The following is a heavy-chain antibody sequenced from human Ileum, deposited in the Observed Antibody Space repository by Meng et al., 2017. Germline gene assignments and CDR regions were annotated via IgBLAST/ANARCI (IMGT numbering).Heavy chain of an antibody. D-gene: IGHD3-22*01. CDR2: IYYRGGA. J-gene: IGHJ5*02. CDR1: GGSMRSGDNY. V-gene: IGHV4-30-4*01. Sequence: QVQLQESGPGLVNPSQTLSLTCSVSGGSMRSGDNYWSWIRQPPGKGLEWIGYIYYRGGASYNPSLRSRVTMSVDTSKNQFSLNLSSVTAADTAVYYCARLLDSSDWGWFDPWGQGTLVTVSS. CDR3: ARLLDSSDWGWFDP.